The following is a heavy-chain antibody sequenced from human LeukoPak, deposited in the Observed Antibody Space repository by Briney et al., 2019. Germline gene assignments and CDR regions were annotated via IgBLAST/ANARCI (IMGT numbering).Heavy chain of an antibody. J-gene: IGHJ3*01. CDR2: IDTSSSTM. CDR1: AFTFSDYS. V-gene: IGHV3-48*02. D-gene: IGHD3-3*01. Sequence: GGSLRLSCAASAFTFSDYSMNWVRQAPGKGLEWISCIDTSSSTMYYADSVMGRFTISRDNAKETLYLQMNSLRDEDTAVYYCAREDDFWGTNNLDLWGQGTMVTGSS. CDR3: AREDDFWGTNNLDL.